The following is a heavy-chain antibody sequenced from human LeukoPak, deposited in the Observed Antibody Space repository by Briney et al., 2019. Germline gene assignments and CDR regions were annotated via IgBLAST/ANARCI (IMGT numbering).Heavy chain of an antibody. V-gene: IGHV3-7*01. CDR3: ARDRFKAYGDTELGY. D-gene: IGHD2-21*02. CDR2: IKHDGSEK. Sequence: GGSLRLSCAAFGFTFSNYWMSWVRQAPGKGLEWVANIKHDGSEKYYVDSVKGRFTISRDNAKNSLYLHMNSLRAEDTAVYYCARDRFKAYGDTELGYWGQGILVTVSS. CDR1: GFTFSNYW. J-gene: IGHJ4*02.